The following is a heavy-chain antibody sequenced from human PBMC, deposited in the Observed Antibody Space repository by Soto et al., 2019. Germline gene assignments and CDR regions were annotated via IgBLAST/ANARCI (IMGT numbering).Heavy chain of an antibody. CDR2: IKSKADGEII. J-gene: IGHJ4*02. Sequence: VLLVESGGGVVQPGRSLRLSCAASESIFRGYGMHWIRQAPGKGLEWVGRIKSKADGEIIDYAAPVKGRFTISRDDSRNTLYLQLNSLETEDTAVYYCAADIPPPEGPSYPIDFWGQGTLVTVSS. CDR3: AADIPPPEGPSYPIDF. CDR1: ESIFRGYG. D-gene: IGHD1-26*01. V-gene: IGHV3-15*01.